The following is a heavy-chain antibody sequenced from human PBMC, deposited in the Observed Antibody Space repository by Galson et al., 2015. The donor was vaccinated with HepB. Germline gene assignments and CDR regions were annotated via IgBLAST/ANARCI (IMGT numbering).Heavy chain of an antibody. Sequence: SLRLSCAASGFAFSSYWMSWVRQAPGKGLEWVANIKQDGSEKYYVDSVKGRFTISRDNAKNSLYLQMISLRAEDTAVYYCARVGYRFLPVNWYFDLWGRGTLVTVSS. J-gene: IGHJ2*01. CDR2: IKQDGSEK. CDR3: ARVGYRFLPVNWYFDL. D-gene: IGHD2-15*01. V-gene: IGHV3-7*03. CDR1: GFAFSSYW.